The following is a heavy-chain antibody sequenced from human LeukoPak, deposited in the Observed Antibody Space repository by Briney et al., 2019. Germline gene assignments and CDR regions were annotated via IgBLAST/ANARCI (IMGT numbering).Heavy chain of an antibody. J-gene: IGHJ6*02. CDR3: AKGSLGGSCYLPYYYYGMDV. CDR2: IIGIVGGT. CDR1: GFTFSSYA. D-gene: IGHD2-15*01. V-gene: IGHV3-23*01. Sequence: GGSLRLSCAASGFTFSSYAMSWVRQAPGRGLEWVSAIIGIVGGTYYEDSAKGRFTISRDNSKNTLYLQMNSLRAEDTAVYYCAKGSLGGSCYLPYYYYGMDVWRQGTTVTVSS.